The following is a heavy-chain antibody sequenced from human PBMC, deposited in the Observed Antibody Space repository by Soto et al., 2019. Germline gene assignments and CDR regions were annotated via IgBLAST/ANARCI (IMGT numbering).Heavy chain of an antibody. V-gene: IGHV3-23*01. J-gene: IGHJ4*02. CDR2: ISRYGDFT. D-gene: IGHD3-22*01. Sequence: EVQLLESGGDLIQPGGSLRLSCAASGFTFNIYAMTWVRQAPGKGLEWVSAISRYGDFTYYADSVEGRFTISRDNSKNTLQLQMNSLRAEDTAVYYCAKDRYLDNDSRGYLFANWGQGPLVTVSS. CDR3: AKDRYLDNDSRGYLFAN. CDR1: GFTFNIYA.